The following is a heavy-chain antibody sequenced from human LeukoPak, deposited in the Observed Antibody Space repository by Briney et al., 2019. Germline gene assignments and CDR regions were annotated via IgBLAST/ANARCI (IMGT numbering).Heavy chain of an antibody. V-gene: IGHV4-59*12. Sequence: PSETLSLTCTVSGDPISNYYWSWIRQPPGKGPEWIGYIYYSGSTKYNPSLQSRVSISVDTSNNQFSLKLSSVTAADTAVYYCARAGKNSRTYDYWGQGTLATVSS. D-gene: IGHD2/OR15-2a*01. CDR1: GDPISNYY. CDR3: ARAGKNSRTYDY. J-gene: IGHJ4*02. CDR2: IYYSGST.